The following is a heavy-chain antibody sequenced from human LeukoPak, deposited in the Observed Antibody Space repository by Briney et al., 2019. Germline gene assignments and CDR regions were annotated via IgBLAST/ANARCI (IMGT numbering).Heavy chain of an antibody. Sequence: GGSLRLSCSASGFTFSSYGMHWVRQAPGKGLEWVAVVWYGGSNKYYADSVKGRFTISRDNSKNTLYLQMNSLRAEDTAVYYCAKDLFGWELPTGGYAFDIWGQGTMVTVSS. CDR1: GFTFSSYG. CDR3: AKDLFGWELPTGGYAFDI. D-gene: IGHD1-26*01. CDR2: VWYGGSNK. J-gene: IGHJ3*02. V-gene: IGHV3-30*02.